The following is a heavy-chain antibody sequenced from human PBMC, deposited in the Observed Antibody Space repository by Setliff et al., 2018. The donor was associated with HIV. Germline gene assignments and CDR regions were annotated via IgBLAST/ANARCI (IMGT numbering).Heavy chain of an antibody. CDR1: GGSFSGYY. CDR2: INHSGST. CDR3: ARGAIAVSGISYYYYGMDV. D-gene: IGHD6-19*01. Sequence: PSETLSLTCAVYGGSFSGYYWSGIRQPPGKGLEWIGEINHSGSTNYNPSLKSRVTISVDTSKNQFSLKLSSVTAADTAVYYCARGAIAVSGISYYYYGMDVWGQGTTVTVSS. V-gene: IGHV4-34*01. J-gene: IGHJ6*02.